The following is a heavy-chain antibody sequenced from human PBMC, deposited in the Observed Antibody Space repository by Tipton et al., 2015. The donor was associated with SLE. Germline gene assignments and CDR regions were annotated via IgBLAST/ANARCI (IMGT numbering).Heavy chain of an antibody. CDR3: AKDWDWNRDY. CDR1: GFTFSSYS. J-gene: IGHJ4*02. V-gene: IGHV3-21*01. Sequence: SLRLSCAASGFTFSSYSMNWVRQAPGKGLEWVSSISSSSSYIYYADSVKGRFTISRDNSKNTLYMQMNSLRAEDTAVYYCAKDWDWNRDYWGQGTLVTVSS. CDR2: ISSSSSYI. D-gene: IGHD1-1*01.